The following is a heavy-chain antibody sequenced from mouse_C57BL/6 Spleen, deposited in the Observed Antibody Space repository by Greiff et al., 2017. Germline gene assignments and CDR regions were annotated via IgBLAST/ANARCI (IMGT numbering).Heavy chain of an antibody. CDR2: IDPETGGT. CDR1: GYTFTDYE. V-gene: IGHV1-15*01. J-gene: IGHJ2*01. D-gene: IGHD1-1*01. Sequence: VQLQQSGAELVRPGASVTLSCKASGYTFTDYEMHWVKQTPVHGLEWIGAIDPETGGTAYNQKFKGKAILTADKSSSTAYMELRSLTSEDSAVXYCTRDIYGSSHYFDYWGQGTTLTVSS. CDR3: TRDIYGSSHYFDY.